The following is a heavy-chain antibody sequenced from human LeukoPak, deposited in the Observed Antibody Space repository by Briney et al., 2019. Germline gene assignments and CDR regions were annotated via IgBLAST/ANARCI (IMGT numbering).Heavy chain of an antibody. D-gene: IGHD1-7*01. CDR1: GYTFTGYY. Sequence: ASVKVSCKASGYTFTGYYMHWVRQAPGQGLEWMGWINPNSGGTNYAQKFQGRVTMTRDTSISTAYMELSRLRSDDTAVYYCARGARYNWNYRGVPFDYWGQGTLVTVSS. J-gene: IGHJ4*02. V-gene: IGHV1-2*02. CDR3: ARGARYNWNYRGVPFDY. CDR2: INPNSGGT.